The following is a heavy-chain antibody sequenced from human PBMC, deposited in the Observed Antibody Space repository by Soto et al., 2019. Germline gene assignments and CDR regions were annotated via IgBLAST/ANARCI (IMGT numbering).Heavy chain of an antibody. CDR1: GYRFSSYW. Sequence: PGESLKISCKGSGYRFSSYWIACVRQMPGKGLEWMGIIYPGDSDTRYSPSFEGQVTISADKSNSTAYLQWSSLKASDTAMYYCARQGSNGAYYYYGMDVWGQGTTVTVSS. D-gene: IGHD3-16*01. J-gene: IGHJ6*02. V-gene: IGHV5-51*01. CDR3: ARQGSNGAYYYYGMDV. CDR2: IYPGDSDT.